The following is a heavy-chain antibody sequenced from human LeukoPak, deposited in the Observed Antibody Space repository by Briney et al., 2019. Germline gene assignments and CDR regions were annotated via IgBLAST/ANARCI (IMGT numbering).Heavy chain of an antibody. V-gene: IGHV4-59*01. CDR1: GGSISSYY. D-gene: IGHD5-18*01. CDR3: ALSDTAMVKGGFDY. CDR2: IYYSGSS. Sequence: SETLSLTCTVSGGSISSYYWSWVRQPPGKGLEWIGCIYYSGSSNYNPSLKSRVTISVDTSKNQFSLRLSSVTAADTAVYYCALSDTAMVKGGFDYWGQGTLVTVSS. J-gene: IGHJ4*02.